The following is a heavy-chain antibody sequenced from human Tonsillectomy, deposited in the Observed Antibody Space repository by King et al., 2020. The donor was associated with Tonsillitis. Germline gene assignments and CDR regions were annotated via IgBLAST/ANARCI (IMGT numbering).Heavy chain of an antibody. CDR1: GGTFSSYA. Sequence: VQLVQSGAEVKKPGSSVKVSCKASGGTFSSYAIGWVRQAPGQGLEWMGGIIPIFGTTNYAQKFQGRVTITADESTSTAYMNLSSLRSEDTAVYYCARVYYYGSGKYGRGFDYWGQGTLVTVSS. D-gene: IGHD3-10*01. V-gene: IGHV1-69*01. J-gene: IGHJ4*02. CDR2: IIPIFGTT. CDR3: ARVYYYGSGKYGRGFDY.